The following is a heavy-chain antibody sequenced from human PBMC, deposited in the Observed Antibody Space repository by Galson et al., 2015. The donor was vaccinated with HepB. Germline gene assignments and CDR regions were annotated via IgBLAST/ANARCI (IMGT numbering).Heavy chain of an antibody. D-gene: IGHD3-22*01. Sequence: SVKVSCKASGYTFTSYGISWVRQAPGQGLEWMGWISAYNGNTNYAQKLQGRVTMTTDTSTSTAYMELRSLRSDDTAVYYCAKTYYYDIGGAFDIWGQGTMVTVSS. V-gene: IGHV1-18*01. CDR1: GYTFTSYG. CDR3: AKTYYYDIGGAFDI. J-gene: IGHJ3*02. CDR2: ISAYNGNT.